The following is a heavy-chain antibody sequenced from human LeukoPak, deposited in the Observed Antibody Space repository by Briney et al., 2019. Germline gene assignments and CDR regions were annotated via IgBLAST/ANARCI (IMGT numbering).Heavy chain of an antibody. CDR3: ARDPTAVSNQPQYYFDF. CDR1: GFTISSYW. V-gene: IGHV3-7*01. D-gene: IGHD4-17*01. Sequence: PGGSLRLSCVASGFTISSYWMHWVRQAPGKGLEWVANIKQDGSEEYYVDSVKGRFTISRDNAKNTLFLQMNSLRPEDTAVYYCARDPTAVSNQPQYYFDFWGQGTLVTVSS. CDR2: IKQDGSEE. J-gene: IGHJ4*02.